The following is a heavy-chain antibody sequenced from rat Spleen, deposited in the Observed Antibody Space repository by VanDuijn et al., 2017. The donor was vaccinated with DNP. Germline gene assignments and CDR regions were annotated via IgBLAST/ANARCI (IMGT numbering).Heavy chain of an antibody. CDR3: ASVITGIGYFDY. Sequence: EVQLVESGGGLVQPGRSLKLSCVASGFTFSDYNMAWVRQAPKKGLEWVASIIYADSSTYYGDSVKGRFTISRDNARSTLYLQMDSLRSEDTATYYCASVITGIGYFDYWGQGVMVTVSS. V-gene: IGHV5-7*01. CDR2: IIYADSST. J-gene: IGHJ2*01. D-gene: IGHD1-12*02. CDR1: GFTFSDYN.